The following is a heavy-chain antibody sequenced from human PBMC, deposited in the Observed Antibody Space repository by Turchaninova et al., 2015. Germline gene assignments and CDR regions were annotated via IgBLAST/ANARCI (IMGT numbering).Heavy chain of an antibody. Sequence: VQLQQWGAGLLQPSEPLPLTCAVYGGSFTGYSLSWVREPPGRGLECIWEINHSGSTNYNPSLKSRVTISVDTSKNQFSLKLSSVTAADTAVYYCARQRDYGVLFDYWGRGTLVTVSS. CDR1: GGSFTGYS. CDR2: INHSGST. V-gene: IGHV4-34*01. CDR3: ARQRDYGVLFDY. J-gene: IGHJ4*02. D-gene: IGHD4-17*01.